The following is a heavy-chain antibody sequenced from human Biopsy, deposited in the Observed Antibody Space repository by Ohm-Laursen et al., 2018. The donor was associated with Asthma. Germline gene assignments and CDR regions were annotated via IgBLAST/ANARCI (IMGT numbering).Heavy chain of an antibody. CDR3: ARGDSSGWSHYYFDY. CDR2: IYSGGTS. V-gene: IGHV3-53*01. Sequence: GSLRLSCAASGFAVSRDYMFWVRQAPGKGLEWVSVIYSGGTSHTADSVRGRFTISRDLSKNTLHLQMHSLRVEDTAVYYCARGDSSGWSHYYFDYWGQGTLVTVSS. J-gene: IGHJ4*02. D-gene: IGHD6-19*01. CDR1: GFAVSRDY.